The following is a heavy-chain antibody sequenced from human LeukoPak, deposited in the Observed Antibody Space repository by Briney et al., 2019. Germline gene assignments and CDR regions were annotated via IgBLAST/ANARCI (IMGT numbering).Heavy chain of an antibody. CDR1: GYTFTGYY. Sequence: ASVKVSCKASGYTFTGYYMHWVRQAPGQGLEWMGIINPSEGSTRYAQKFQGRVTMTRDMSTSTVYMELSSLKSEDTAVYYCARDLFIGASGGGPPTYCDYWGQGTLVTVSS. V-gene: IGHV1-46*01. CDR2: INPSEGST. CDR3: ARDLFIGASGGGPPTYCDY. D-gene: IGHD3-10*01. J-gene: IGHJ4*02.